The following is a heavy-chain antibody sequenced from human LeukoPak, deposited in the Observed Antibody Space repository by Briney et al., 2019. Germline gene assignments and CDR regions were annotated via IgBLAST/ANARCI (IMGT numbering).Heavy chain of an antibody. V-gene: IGHV3-23*01. CDR1: GFTFSNYA. J-gene: IGHJ4*02. D-gene: IGHD3-22*01. Sequence: GGSLRLSCAASGFTFSNYAMSWVRQAPGKGLEWVSAISGSGGSTYYADYVKGRFTISRDNSKNTVYLQMNSLRAEDTAVYYCAKDPTHFRVWDDYDNTRLNYWGQGTLVTVSS. CDR3: AKDPTHFRVWDDYDNTRLNY. CDR2: ISGSGGST.